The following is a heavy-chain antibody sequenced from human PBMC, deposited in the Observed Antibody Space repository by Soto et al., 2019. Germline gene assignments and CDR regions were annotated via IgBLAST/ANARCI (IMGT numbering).Heavy chain of an antibody. D-gene: IGHD4-17*01. V-gene: IGHV4-30-2*01. CDR2: IDNSGST. Sequence: QLQLQESGSGLVKPSQTLSLTCAVSGGSIRSGGYSWSGIRQPPGKGLEWIGYIDNSGSTYYNPSLKSRVTISVDRSKNQFSLKLSSVTAADTAVYYCASGLVTTLHYWGQGTLVTVSS. CDR1: GGSIRSGGYS. J-gene: IGHJ4*02. CDR3: ASGLVTTLHY.